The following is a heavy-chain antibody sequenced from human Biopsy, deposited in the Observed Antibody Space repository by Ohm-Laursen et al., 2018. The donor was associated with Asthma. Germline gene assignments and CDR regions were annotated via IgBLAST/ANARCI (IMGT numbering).Heavy chain of an antibody. J-gene: IGHJ4*02. Sequence: SVKVSCNASGGTFSTFGISWVRQAPGQGLEWMGRIIPFYGTATYAQNFQGRLTLTADESTSTAYMELSSLRSEDTAVHFCARDYDGDYVQRHLPLAYWGQGTLVTVSS. CDR1: GGTFSTFG. CDR3: ARDYDGDYVQRHLPLAY. V-gene: IGHV1-69*13. D-gene: IGHD4-17*01. CDR2: IIPFYGTA.